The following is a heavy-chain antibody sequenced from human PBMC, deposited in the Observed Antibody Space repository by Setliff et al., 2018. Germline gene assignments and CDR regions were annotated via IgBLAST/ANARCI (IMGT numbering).Heavy chain of an antibody. D-gene: IGHD3-10*01. J-gene: IGHJ6*03. CDR2: INDSGRS. CDR3: ARGSSYDKCWFPRTLYYYYYLDV. Sequence: SETLSLTCAVYGESFSGHYWNWIRQPPGKGLEWIGEINDSGRSNYNPSLKSRLTMSVDTYKKQFSLTLTSVTAADTAVYYCARGSSYDKCWFPRTLYYYYYLDVWANGTTVTVSS. V-gene: IGHV4-34*01. CDR1: GESFSGHY.